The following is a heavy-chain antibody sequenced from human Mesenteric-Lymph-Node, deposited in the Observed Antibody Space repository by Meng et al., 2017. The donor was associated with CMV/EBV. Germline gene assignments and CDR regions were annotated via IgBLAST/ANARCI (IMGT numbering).Heavy chain of an antibody. Sequence: SVKVSCKASGGTFSSYAISWVRQAPGQGLEWMGGIIPIFGTANYAQKFQGRVTITTDESTSTAYMELSSLRSEDTAVYYCARDLTISGVAPGYWGQGTLVTVSS. V-gene: IGHV1-69*05. D-gene: IGHD3-3*01. CDR1: GGTFSSYA. J-gene: IGHJ4*02. CDR2: IIPIFGTA. CDR3: ARDLTISGVAPGY.